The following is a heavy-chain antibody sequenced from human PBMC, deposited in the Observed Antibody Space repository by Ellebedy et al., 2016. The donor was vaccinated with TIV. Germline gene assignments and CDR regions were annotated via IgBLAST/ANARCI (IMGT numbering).Heavy chain of an antibody. CDR2: INHSGST. Sequence: SETLSLXXAVYGGSFSGYYWSWIRQPPGKGLEWIGEINHSGSTNYNPSLKSRVTISVDTSKNQFSLELSSVTAADTAVHYCARQDLYGSGSYYYYYGMDVWGQGTTVTVSS. CDR1: GGSFSGYY. D-gene: IGHD3-10*01. CDR3: ARQDLYGSGSYYYYYGMDV. V-gene: IGHV4-34*01. J-gene: IGHJ6*02.